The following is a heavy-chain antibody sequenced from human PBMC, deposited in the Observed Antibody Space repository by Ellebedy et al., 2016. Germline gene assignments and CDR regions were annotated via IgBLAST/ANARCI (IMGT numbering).Heavy chain of an antibody. CDR2: ISQIDGKA. D-gene: IGHD1-1*01. Sequence: GESLKISCAASGFTFSSYAMAWVRQAPGKGLEWVSSISQIDGKAFYADSVKGRFTISRENAQNSLYLQMNSLRDEDTAVYYCAREAYSGNWNDWYFDLWGRGTLVTVSS. V-gene: IGHV3-23*01. J-gene: IGHJ2*01. CDR3: AREAYSGNWNDWYFDL. CDR1: GFTFSSYA.